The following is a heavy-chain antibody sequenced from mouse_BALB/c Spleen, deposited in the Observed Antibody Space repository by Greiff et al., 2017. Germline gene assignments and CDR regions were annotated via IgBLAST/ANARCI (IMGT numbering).Heavy chain of an antibody. D-gene: IGHD4-1*01. J-gene: IGHJ4*01. CDR3: ARRDWDGDAMDY. CDR2: INSYGGST. CDR1: GFTFSSYY. Sequence: EVNVVGSGGGLVKLGGSLKLSCAASGFTFSSYYMSWVRQTPEKRLELVAAINSYGGSTYYPDTVKGRFTISRDDTKNTLYLQMSSLKSENTAVYYCARRDWDGDAMDYWGQGTSVTVSS. V-gene: IGHV5-6-2*01.